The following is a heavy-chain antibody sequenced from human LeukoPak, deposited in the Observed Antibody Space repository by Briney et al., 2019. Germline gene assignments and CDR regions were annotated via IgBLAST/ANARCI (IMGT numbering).Heavy chain of an antibody. Sequence: WGSLRLSCVVSGFTLRNKYMSWVRQAPGRGLECVSVIYDGGNTYYADSVKGRFTISRDNSKNTLYLQVNSLRAEDTAVYYCARGGASELYYFDDWGQGTLVTVSS. CDR1: GFTLRNKY. V-gene: IGHV3-53*01. J-gene: IGHJ4*02. CDR2: IYDGGNT. CDR3: ARGGASELYYFDD. D-gene: IGHD2-15*01.